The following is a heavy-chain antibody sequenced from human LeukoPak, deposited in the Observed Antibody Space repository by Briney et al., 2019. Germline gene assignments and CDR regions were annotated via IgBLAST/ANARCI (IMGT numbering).Heavy chain of an antibody. V-gene: IGHV4-34*08. CDR2: INHSGST. CDR3: AGSSGSYYPDFDY. J-gene: IGHJ4*02. CDR1: GFTFTKFW. Sequence: GSLRLSCEASGFTFTKFWMSWVRQPPGKGLEWIGEINHSGSTNYNPSLKSRVTISVDTSKNQFSLKLSSVTAADTAVYYCAGSSGSYYPDFDYWGQGTLVTVSS. D-gene: IGHD3-10*01.